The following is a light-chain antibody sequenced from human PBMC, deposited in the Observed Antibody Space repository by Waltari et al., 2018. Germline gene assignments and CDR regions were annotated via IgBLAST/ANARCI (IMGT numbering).Light chain of an antibody. Sequence: DIQMTQSPSTLSAFVGDRVTITCRASRTVSSWLAWYQQKPGKAPNLLIYKASSLESGVPLRFSGSGSGTEFTLTISRLQPEDFATYYCQQYSSSLLTFGGGTKVEIK. CDR2: KAS. V-gene: IGKV1-5*03. CDR3: QQYSSSLLT. J-gene: IGKJ4*01. CDR1: RTVSSW.